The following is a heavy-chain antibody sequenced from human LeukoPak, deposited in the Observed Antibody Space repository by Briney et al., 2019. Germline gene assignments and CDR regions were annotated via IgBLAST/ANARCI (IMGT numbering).Heavy chain of an antibody. CDR1: GYTFTGYY. CDR2: INPNSGGT. CDR3: ARHWGSADYYYYMDV. D-gene: IGHD3-16*01. V-gene: IGHV1-2*02. J-gene: IGHJ6*03. Sequence: ASVKVSCKASGYTFTGYYMHWVRQAPGQGLEWMGWINPNSGGTNYAQKFQGRVTMTRDTSISTAYMELSRLRSDDTAVYYCARHWGSADYYYYMDVWGKGTTVTVSS.